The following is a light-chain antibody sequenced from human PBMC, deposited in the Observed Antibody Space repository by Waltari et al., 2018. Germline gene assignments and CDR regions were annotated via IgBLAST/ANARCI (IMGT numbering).Light chain of an antibody. CDR3: QQRSDLPPIT. J-gene: IGKJ1*01. V-gene: IGKV3-11*01. Sequence: IVLTQSPATLSLSPGESATLSCRASQSISTYLAWYQQKPGQAPRLLISDASYRATGSPARFSGSGSGTDFTLTISSLEPEDFAVYYCQQRSDLPPITFGQGTKVEI. CDR2: DAS. CDR1: QSISTY.